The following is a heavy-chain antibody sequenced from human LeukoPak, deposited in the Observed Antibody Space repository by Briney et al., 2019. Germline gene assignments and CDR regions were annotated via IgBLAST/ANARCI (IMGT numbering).Heavy chain of an antibody. J-gene: IGHJ4*02. Sequence: SETLSLTCTVPGGSTSSGSDYWSWIRQPAGKGLEWIGRIYSSGSTNYNPSLKSRVTMSIDTSKNQFSLKLSSVTAADTAVYYCARGLPIDNWGQGTLVTVSS. CDR1: GGSTSSGSDY. V-gene: IGHV4-61*02. CDR3: ARGLPIDN. CDR2: IYSSGST.